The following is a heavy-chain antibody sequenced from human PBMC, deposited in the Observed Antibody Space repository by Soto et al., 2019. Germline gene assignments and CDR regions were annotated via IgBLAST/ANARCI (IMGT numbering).Heavy chain of an antibody. Sequence: QVQLVQSGAEVKKPGSSVKVSCKASGGTFSSYTISWVRQAPGQGLEWTGRTIPILGIANYAQKFQGRATITAEKSTSTAYMELSSLRAEDTAVYYCAEGPTTVTNNDAFDIWGQGTMVTVAA. CDR1: GGTFSSYT. J-gene: IGHJ3*02. CDR2: TIPILGIA. CDR3: AEGPTTVTNNDAFDI. V-gene: IGHV1-69*02. D-gene: IGHD4-17*01.